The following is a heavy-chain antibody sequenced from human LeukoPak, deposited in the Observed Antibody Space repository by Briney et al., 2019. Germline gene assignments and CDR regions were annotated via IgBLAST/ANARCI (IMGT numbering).Heavy chain of an antibody. CDR3: ARGRRYFDWSRQYYFDY. D-gene: IGHD3-9*01. CDR1: GGSFSGYY. Sequence: KTSETLSLTCAVYGGSFSGYYWSWIRQPPGKGLEWIGEINHSGSTNYNPSLKSRVTISVDTPKNQFSLKLSSVTAADTAVYYCARGRRYFDWSRQYYFDYWGQGTLVTVSS. J-gene: IGHJ4*02. CDR2: INHSGST. V-gene: IGHV4-34*01.